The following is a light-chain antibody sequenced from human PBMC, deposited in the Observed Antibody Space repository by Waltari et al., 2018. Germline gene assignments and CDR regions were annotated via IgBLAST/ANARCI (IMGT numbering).Light chain of an antibody. CDR3: YSTDSSGNGQV. V-gene: IGLV3-10*01. CDR1: ELPKKY. Sequence: SYELTQPPSVSVSPGQTARITCSGDELPKKYAYWYQQKSGQAPVHLIYADVKRPSGVPERFSGSSSGTMVTLIISGAQVEDEADYYCYSTDSSGNGQVFGGGTKLTVL. CDR2: ADV. J-gene: IGLJ2*01.